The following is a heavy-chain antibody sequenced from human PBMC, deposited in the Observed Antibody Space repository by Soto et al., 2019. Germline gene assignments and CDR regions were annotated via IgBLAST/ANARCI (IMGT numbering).Heavy chain of an antibody. Sequence: RASVKVSCKASEYTFTDYYMHWLRQAPGQGLEWMGWINPNSGGTNYAQNFQGWVTMTRDTSISTAYMELSRLRYDDTAVYYCVTSRGAAVKHAFAIWGQGTMVTVSS. D-gene: IGHD1-26*01. J-gene: IGHJ3*02. V-gene: IGHV1-2*04. CDR1: EYTFTDYY. CDR2: INPNSGGT. CDR3: VTSRGAAVKHAFAI.